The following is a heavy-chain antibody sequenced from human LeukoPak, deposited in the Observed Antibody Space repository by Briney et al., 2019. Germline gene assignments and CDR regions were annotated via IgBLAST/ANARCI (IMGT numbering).Heavy chain of an antibody. Sequence: SETLSLTCTVSGYSVSSGYYWGWIRQPPGKGLEWIGSIYHSGSTYYNPSLKSRVTISVDTSKNQFSLKLSSVTAADTAVYYCAKKLNQYYFDYWGQGSLVTVSS. J-gene: IGHJ4*02. CDR3: AKKLNQYYFDY. CDR2: IYHSGST. V-gene: IGHV4-38-2*02. CDR1: GYSVSSGYY. D-gene: IGHD1-14*01.